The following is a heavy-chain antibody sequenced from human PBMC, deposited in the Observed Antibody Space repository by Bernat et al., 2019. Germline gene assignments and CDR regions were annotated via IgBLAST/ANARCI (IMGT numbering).Heavy chain of an antibody. CDR3: ARGPHDSSSWPLRFEMGY. CDR1: GYTFTSYA. D-gene: IGHD6-13*01. J-gene: IGHJ4*02. Sequence: QVQLVQSGAEVKKPGASVKVSCKASGYTFTSYAMHWVRQAPGQRLEWMGWINAGNGNTKYSQKFQGRVTITRDTSASTAYTELSSLRSEDTAVYYCARGPHDSSSWPLRFEMGYWGQGTLVTVSS. CDR2: INAGNGNT. V-gene: IGHV1-3*01.